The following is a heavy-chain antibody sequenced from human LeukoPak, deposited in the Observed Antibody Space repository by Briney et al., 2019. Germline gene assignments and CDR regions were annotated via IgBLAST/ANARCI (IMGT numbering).Heavy chain of an antibody. V-gene: IGHV3-7*01. CDR1: GFSFSTYW. CDR2: IKEDGRTI. J-gene: IGHJ4*02. Sequence: GGSLRLSCVASGFSFSTYWMSWVRQAPGQGLEGVADIKEDGRTIYFGPSVKGRFTFSRDNTKLSLFLQLRSLRAEDTAVYYCADLWQEGSWGQGTRVTVSS. D-gene: IGHD3-3*01. CDR3: ADLWQEGS.